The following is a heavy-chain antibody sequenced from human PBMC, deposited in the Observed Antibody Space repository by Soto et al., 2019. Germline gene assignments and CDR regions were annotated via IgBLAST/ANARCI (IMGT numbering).Heavy chain of an antibody. CDR1: GFPFTSYA. J-gene: IGHJ6*02. CDR2: ISGSGGST. CDR3: AKDGTGVDTAISYYCMDF. D-gene: IGHD5-18*01. Sequence: GVLRLSCAASGFPFTSYAMSWVRQAPGKGLEWVSVISGSGGSTYYTDSVKGRFTISRDNSKNTLYLQMNSLRAEDTAVYYFAKDGTGVDTAISYYCMDFWGQGITVTVSS. V-gene: IGHV3-23*01.